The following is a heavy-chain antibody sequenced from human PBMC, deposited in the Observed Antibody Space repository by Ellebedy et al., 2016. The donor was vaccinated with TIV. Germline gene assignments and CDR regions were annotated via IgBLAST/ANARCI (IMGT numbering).Heavy chain of an antibody. CDR1: GGTFSSYA. J-gene: IGHJ4*02. V-gene: IGHV1-69*13. Sequence: SVKVSXXASGGTFSSYAISWVRQAPGQGLEWMGGIIPIFGTANYAQKFQGRVTITADESTSTTYMELSSLRSEDTAVYYCASSDYSSSRTPYFDYWGQGTLVTVSS. CDR3: ASSDYSSSRTPYFDY. D-gene: IGHD6-6*01. CDR2: IIPIFGTA.